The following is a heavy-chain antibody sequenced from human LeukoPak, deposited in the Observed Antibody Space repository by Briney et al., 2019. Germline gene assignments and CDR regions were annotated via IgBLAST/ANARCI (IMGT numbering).Heavy chain of an antibody. Sequence: ASVKVSCKASGYTFTSYDINWVRQATGQGLEWMGWMNPNSGNTGYAQKFRGRVTMTRNTSISTAYMELSSLRSEDTAVYYCARGPNIYCSGGSCYYYMDVWGKGTTVTVSS. CDR2: MNPNSGNT. D-gene: IGHD2-15*01. J-gene: IGHJ6*03. V-gene: IGHV1-8*01. CDR1: GYTFTSYD. CDR3: ARGPNIYCSGGSCYYYMDV.